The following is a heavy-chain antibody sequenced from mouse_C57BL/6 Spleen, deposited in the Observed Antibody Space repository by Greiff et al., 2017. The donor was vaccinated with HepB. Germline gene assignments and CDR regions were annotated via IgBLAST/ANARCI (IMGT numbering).Heavy chain of an antibody. J-gene: IGHJ1*03. CDR2: ISYSGST. D-gene: IGHD4-1*01. V-gene: IGHV3-1*01. CDR1: GYSITSGYD. Sequence: VQLKESGPGMVKPSQSLSLTCTVTGYSITSGYDWHWIRHFPGNKLEWMGYISYSGSTNYNPSLKSRISITHDTSKNHFFLKLNSVTTEDTATYYCARRTTGTYRYFDVWGTGTTVTVSS. CDR3: ARRTTGTYRYFDV.